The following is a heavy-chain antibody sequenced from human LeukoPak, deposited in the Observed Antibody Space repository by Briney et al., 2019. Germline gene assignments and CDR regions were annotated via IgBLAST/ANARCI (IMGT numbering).Heavy chain of an antibody. CDR2: IIPILGIA. V-gene: IGHV1-69*04. CDR3: ARGRDGYNSLYYFDY. Sequence: SVKVSCKASGYTFTSYGISWVRQAPGQGLEWMGRIIPILGIANYAQKFQGRVTITADKSTSTAYMELSSLRSEDTAVYYCARGRDGYNSLYYFDYWGQGTLVTVSS. CDR1: GYTFTSYG. J-gene: IGHJ4*02. D-gene: IGHD5-12*01.